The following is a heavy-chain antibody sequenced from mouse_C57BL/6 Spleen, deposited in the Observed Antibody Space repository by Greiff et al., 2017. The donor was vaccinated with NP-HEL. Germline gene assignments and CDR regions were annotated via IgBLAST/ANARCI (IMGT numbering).Heavy chain of an antibody. CDR3: ARERDYYGSSYDWYFDV. CDR2: LNYDGSST. D-gene: IGHD1-1*01. V-gene: IGHV5-16*01. Sequence: EVNLVESEGGLVQPGSSMKLSCTASGFTFSDYYMAWVRQVPEKGLEWVANLNYDGSSTYYLDSLKSRFIISSDNAKNILYLQMSSLKSEDTATYYCARERDYYGSSYDWYFDVWGTGTTVTVSS. CDR1: GFTFSDYY. J-gene: IGHJ1*03.